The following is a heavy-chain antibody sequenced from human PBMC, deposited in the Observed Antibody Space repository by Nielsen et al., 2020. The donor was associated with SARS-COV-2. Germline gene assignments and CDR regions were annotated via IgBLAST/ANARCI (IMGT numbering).Heavy chain of an antibody. CDR3: ARVNPTSGSWFDAFDI. J-gene: IGHJ3*02. V-gene: IGHV3-73*01. Sequence: GGSLRLSCAASGFTFSDSSMNWVRQASGKGLEWLGRIRSKANDYATEYPASVKGRFIISRDDSKNTAYLLMNSLKIDDTAVCYCARVNPTSGSWFDAFDIWGQGTLVTVSS. D-gene: IGHD1-26*01. CDR1: GFTFSDSS. CDR2: IRSKANDYAT.